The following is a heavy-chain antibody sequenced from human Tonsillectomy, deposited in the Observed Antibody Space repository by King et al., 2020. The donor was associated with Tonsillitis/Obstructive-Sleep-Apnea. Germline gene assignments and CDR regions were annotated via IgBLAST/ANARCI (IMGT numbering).Heavy chain of an antibody. Sequence: QLVQSGAEVKKPGSSVKVSCKAPGGTFSSYAISWVRQAPGQGLEWMGGIIPIVGVANYAQNFQGRVTITADKSTSTAYMELSSLRSEDTAVYYCARGTYYDSSGYYHFDYWGQGTLVTVPS. V-gene: IGHV1-69*10. CDR1: GGTFSSYA. J-gene: IGHJ4*02. CDR2: IIPIVGVA. D-gene: IGHD3-22*01. CDR3: ARGTYYDSSGYYHFDY.